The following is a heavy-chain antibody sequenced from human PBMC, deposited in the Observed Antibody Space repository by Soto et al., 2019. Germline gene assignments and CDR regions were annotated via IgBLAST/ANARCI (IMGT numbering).Heavy chain of an antibody. V-gene: IGHV1-18*01. D-gene: IGHD2-2*01. CDR1: GYTFTSYG. J-gene: IGHJ6*02. CDR3: ARDVVVVPAAMPDLLLYYYYGMDV. CDR2: ISAYNGNT. Sequence: QVQLVQSGAEVKKPGASVKVSCKASGYTFTSYGISWVRQAPGQGLEWMGWISAYNGNTNYAQKLQGRVTMTTDTSTSTAYMELRSLRSDDTAVYYCARDVVVVPAAMPDLLLYYYYGMDVWGQGTTVTVSS.